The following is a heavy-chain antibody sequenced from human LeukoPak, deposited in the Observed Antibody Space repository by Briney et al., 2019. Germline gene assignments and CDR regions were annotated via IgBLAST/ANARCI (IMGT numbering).Heavy chain of an antibody. Sequence: GGSLRLSCAASGFTFRDYGMHRVRQAPGKGLEGVTFIRYDERNKYYADSVKGRFTISRDNSKNTLYLQMNSLRAEDTAVYYCAELGIAMIGGVWGKGTTVTIPS. CDR3: AELGIAMIGGV. J-gene: IGHJ6*04. D-gene: IGHD3-10*02. CDR2: IRYDERNK. V-gene: IGHV3-30*02. CDR1: GFTFRDYG.